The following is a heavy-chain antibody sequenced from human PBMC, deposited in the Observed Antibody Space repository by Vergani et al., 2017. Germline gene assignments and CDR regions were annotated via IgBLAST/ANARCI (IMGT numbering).Heavy chain of an antibody. CDR3: ARVKVGAYSSSWFDP. V-gene: IGHV3-66*02. CDR1: GFTVSSNY. D-gene: IGHD6-13*01. J-gene: IGHJ5*02. Sequence: EVQLVESGGGLVQPGGSLRLSCAASGFTVSSNYMSWVRQAPGTGLEWVSVIYSGGSTYYADSVKGRFTISRDNSKNTLYLQMNSLRAEDTAVYYCARVKVGAYSSSWFDPWGQGTLVTVSS. CDR2: IYSGGST.